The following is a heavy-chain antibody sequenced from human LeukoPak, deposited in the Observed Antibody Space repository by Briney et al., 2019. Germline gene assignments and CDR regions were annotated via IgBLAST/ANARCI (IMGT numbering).Heavy chain of an antibody. Sequence: PSETLSLTCAVYGGSFSGYYWSWIRQPPGKGLEWIGEINHSGSTNYNPSLKSRVTISVDTSKNQFSLKLSSVTAADTAVYYCARRRGRDFDYWGQGTVVTVSS. CDR3: ARRRGRDFDY. CDR1: GGSFSGYY. J-gene: IGHJ4*02. D-gene: IGHD3-16*01. V-gene: IGHV4-34*01. CDR2: INHSGST.